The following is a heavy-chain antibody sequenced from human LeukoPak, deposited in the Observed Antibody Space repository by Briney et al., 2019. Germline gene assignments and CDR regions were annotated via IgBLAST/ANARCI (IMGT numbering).Heavy chain of an antibody. D-gene: IGHD6-6*01. CDR3: ARSKSSSSPNFDY. J-gene: IGHJ4*02. CDR2: ISNNGGYT. V-gene: IGHV3-23*01. CDR1: GFTFSSSA. Sequence: PGGSLRLSCAASGFTFSSSAMSWVRQAPGKGLEWVSAISNNGGYTYYADSVQGRFTISRDNSKSTLRLQMNSLRAEDTAVYYCARSKSSSSPNFDYWGQGTLVTVSS.